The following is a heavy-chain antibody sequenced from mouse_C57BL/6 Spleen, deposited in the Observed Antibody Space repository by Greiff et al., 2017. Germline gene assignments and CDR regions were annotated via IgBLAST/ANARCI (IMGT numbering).Heavy chain of an antibody. J-gene: IGHJ1*03. V-gene: IGHV1-26*01. CDR3: ASLGWYFDV. CDR1: GYTFTDYY. Sequence: EVQLQQSGPELVKPGASVKISCKASGYTFTDYYINWVKQSHGKSLEWIGDINPNNGGTSYNQKFKGKATLTVDKSSSTAYMELRSLTSEDSAVDYCASLGWYFDVWGTGTTVTVSS. CDR2: INPNNGGT.